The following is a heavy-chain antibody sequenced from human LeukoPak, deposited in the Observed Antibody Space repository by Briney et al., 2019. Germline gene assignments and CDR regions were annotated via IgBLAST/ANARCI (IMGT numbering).Heavy chain of an antibody. V-gene: IGHV3-66*01. CDR3: ARLTTGNYYYGMDV. Sequence: GGSLRLSCAASGFTVSSSYMSWVRQAPGKGLGWVSVIYSGGSTYYADSVKGRFTISRDISKNTLYLQMNSLRAEDTAMYYCARLTTGNYYYGMDVWGQGTTVTVSS. CDR2: IYSGGST. CDR1: GFTVSSSY. J-gene: IGHJ6*02. D-gene: IGHD4-17*01.